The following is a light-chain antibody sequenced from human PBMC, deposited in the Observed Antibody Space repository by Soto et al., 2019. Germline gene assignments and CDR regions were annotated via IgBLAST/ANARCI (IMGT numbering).Light chain of an antibody. J-gene: IGKJ4*01. CDR1: QTVNNN. V-gene: IGKV3-15*01. Sequence: EIVMTQSPASLSVSPGERATLSCRASQTVNNNLAWYQQKPGQAPRLLIHGASTRASGIPGTFSGSGSGTEFTLTISSLQSEDFAVYYCQQYRSWPLTFGGGTKVEIK. CDR2: GAS. CDR3: QQYRSWPLT.